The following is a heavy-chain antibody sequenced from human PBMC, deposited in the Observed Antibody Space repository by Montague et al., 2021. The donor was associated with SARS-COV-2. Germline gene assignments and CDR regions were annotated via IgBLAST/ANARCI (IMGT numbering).Heavy chain of an antibody. CDR1: GFTFSSYA. CDR2: ISYDGSNK. V-gene: IGHV3-30*04. J-gene: IGHJ4*02. CDR3: ARDDYDILTGPFDY. D-gene: IGHD3-9*01. Sequence: SLRLSCAASGFTFSSYAMHWLRQAPGKGLEWVAAISYDGSNKYYSDSVKGRFTISRDNSKNTLYVQMNSLRAEDTAVYYCARDDYDILTGPFDYWGQGTLVTVSS.